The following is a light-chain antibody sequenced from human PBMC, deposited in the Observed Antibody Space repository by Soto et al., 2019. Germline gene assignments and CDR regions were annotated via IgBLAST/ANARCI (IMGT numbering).Light chain of an antibody. CDR3: CSYAGSSSYV. Sequence: QSVLTQPASMSWSPGQSITISCTVTSSDVGSYNLVSWYQQHPGKAPKLMIYEGSKRPSGVSNRFSGSKYGNTASLTISGLQAEDEADYYCCSYAGSSSYVFGTGTKVTVL. CDR1: SSDVGSYNL. V-gene: IGLV2-23*01. CDR2: EGS. J-gene: IGLJ1*01.